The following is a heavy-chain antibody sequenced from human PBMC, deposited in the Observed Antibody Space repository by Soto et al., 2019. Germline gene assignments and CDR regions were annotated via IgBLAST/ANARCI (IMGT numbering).Heavy chain of an antibody. CDR2: IYYSGST. J-gene: IGHJ4*02. V-gene: IGHV4-31*03. Sequence: PSETLSLTCTVSGGSISSGGYYWSWIRQHPGKGLEWIGYIYYSGSTYYNTSLKSRVNISVDTSKNQFSLKLSSVTAADTAVYYCARVSPAYGDYETLYFDYWGQGTLVTVSS. CDR1: GGSISSGGYY. D-gene: IGHD4-17*01. CDR3: ARVSPAYGDYETLYFDY.